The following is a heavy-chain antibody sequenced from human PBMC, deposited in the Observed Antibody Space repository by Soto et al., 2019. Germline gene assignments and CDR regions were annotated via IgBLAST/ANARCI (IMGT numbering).Heavy chain of an antibody. V-gene: IGHV3-11*06. Sequence: GGSLRLSCAASGFTFTDYFMTWMRQAPGKGLEWISFITNSGTYTDYADSVKGRFTISRDNAKNSLYLQMNSLRDDDTAVYYCARGGQAATGTNYWYFDLWGRGTLVTVSS. J-gene: IGHJ2*01. CDR2: ITNSGTYT. CDR1: GFTFTDYF. D-gene: IGHD6-13*01. CDR3: ARGGQAATGTNYWYFDL.